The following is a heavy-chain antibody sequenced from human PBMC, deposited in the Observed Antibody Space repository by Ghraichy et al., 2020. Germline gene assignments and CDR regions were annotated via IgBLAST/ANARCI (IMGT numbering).Heavy chain of an antibody. CDR1: GGSFSGYY. J-gene: IGHJ5*02. V-gene: IGHV4-34*01. CDR2: INHSGST. Sequence: SETLSLTCAVYGGSFSGYYWSWIRQPPGKGLEWIGEINHSGSTNYNPSLKSRVTISVDTSKNQFSLKLSSVTAADTAVYYCARGQVGFVVVPAAPRRNWFDPWGQGTLVTVSS. D-gene: IGHD2-2*01. CDR3: ARGQVGFVVVPAAPRRNWFDP.